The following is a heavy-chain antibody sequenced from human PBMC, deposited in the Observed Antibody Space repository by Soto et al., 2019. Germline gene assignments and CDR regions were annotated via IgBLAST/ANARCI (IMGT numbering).Heavy chain of an antibody. D-gene: IGHD3-3*01. J-gene: IGHJ4*02. CDR2: INSSGST. CDR3: ARDPEADYDFWSGYEKNDY. CDR1: GFTVSSNY. Sequence: GGSLRLSCAASGFTVSSNYMSWVRQAPGKGLEWVSVINSSGSTYYADSVKGRFTISRDNAKNTLYLQMNSLRAEDTAVYYCARDPEADYDFWSGYEKNDYWGQGTLVTVSS. V-gene: IGHV3-53*01.